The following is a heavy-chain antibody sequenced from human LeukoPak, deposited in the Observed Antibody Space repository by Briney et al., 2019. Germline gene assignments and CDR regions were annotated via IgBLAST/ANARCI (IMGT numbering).Heavy chain of an antibody. CDR1: GGSFIDYY. V-gene: IGHV4-34*01. J-gene: IGHJ4*02. Sequence: SETLSLTCAVYGGSFIDYYWSWIRQPPGKGLEWIGEINHSGSTNYNPSLKSRVTISVDTSKNQFSLKLSSVTAADTAVYYCATSGSSTRAIDYWGQGTLVTVSS. D-gene: IGHD2-2*01. CDR3: ATSGSSTRAIDY. CDR2: INHSGST.